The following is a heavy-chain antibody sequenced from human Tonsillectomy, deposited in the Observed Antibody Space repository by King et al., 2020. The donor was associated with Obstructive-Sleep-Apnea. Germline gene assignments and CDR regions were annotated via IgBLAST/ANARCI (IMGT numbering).Heavy chain of an antibody. CDR3: AKDLWVYQGSSSSVFDY. Sequence: VQLVESGGGVVQPGGSLKLSCAASEFTFSSYGMHWVRQAPGKGLEWVAFIRYDGSNEYYADSVKGRFTISRDNSKNTLYLQMNSLRAEDTALYYCAKDLWVYQGSSSSVFDYWGQGTLVTVSS. CDR1: EFTFSSYG. CDR2: IRYDGSNE. J-gene: IGHJ4*02. D-gene: IGHD6-13*01. V-gene: IGHV3-30*02.